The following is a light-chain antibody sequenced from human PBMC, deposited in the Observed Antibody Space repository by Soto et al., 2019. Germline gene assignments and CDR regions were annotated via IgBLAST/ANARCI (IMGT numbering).Light chain of an antibody. CDR1: QGISGW. J-gene: IGKJ2*01. V-gene: IGKV1-5*01. CDR2: DDS. Sequence: DIQMTLSPSTLSASVGDRVTITCRASQGISGWLAWYQQRPGKAPELLIYDDSTLQGGVPSRFSGSGSGTEFTLTITSLQPDDFATYFCQQYHSYPYTFGQGTKLEIK. CDR3: QQYHSYPYT.